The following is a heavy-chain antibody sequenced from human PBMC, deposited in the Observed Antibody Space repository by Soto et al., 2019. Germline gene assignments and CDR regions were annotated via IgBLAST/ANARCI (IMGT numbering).Heavy chain of an antibody. D-gene: IGHD3-22*01. CDR2: IYWDGDK. J-gene: IGHJ4*02. CDR3: AHSQADRSDYYRQFAF. Sequence: QITLKESGPPLVKPTQTLTLTCTFSGFSFNRSGMRVGWIRQPPGKGLEWLALIYWDGDKRYSPSLKTRLAISKDASRSQVILTMTDLVPVDRATDYCAHSQADRSDYYRQFAFWGQGTRVTVSS. V-gene: IGHV2-5*02. CDR1: GFSFNRSGMR.